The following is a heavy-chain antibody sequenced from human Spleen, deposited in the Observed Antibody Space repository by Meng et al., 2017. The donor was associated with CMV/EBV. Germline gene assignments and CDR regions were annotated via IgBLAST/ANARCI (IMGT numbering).Heavy chain of an antibody. J-gene: IGHJ4*02. D-gene: IGHD2-2*02. CDR2: TTGSSAYM. CDR3: ARDSNQLLYRY. Sequence: GESLKISCAASGFTFSNFDMHWVRQAPGKGLEWVSSTTGSSAYMYYADSVRGRLTISRDNAQNSLYLQMNSLRVEDTAVYYCARDSNQLLYRYWGQGTLVTVSS. V-gene: IGHV3-21*01. CDR1: GFTFSNFD.